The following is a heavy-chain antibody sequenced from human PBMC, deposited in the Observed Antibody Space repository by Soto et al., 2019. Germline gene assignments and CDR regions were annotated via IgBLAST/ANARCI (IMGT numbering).Heavy chain of an antibody. CDR3: SNSPRLIAARPVGWFDP. D-gene: IGHD6-6*01. V-gene: IGHV4-38-2*01. CDR1: GYSISSGYY. Sequence: SETLSLTCAVSGYSISSGYYWGWIRQPPGKGLEWIGSIYHSGSTYYNPSLKSRVTISVDTSKNQFSLKLSSVSAADTAVYYCSNSPRLIAARPVGWFDPWGQGTLVTVSS. CDR2: IYHSGST. J-gene: IGHJ5*02.